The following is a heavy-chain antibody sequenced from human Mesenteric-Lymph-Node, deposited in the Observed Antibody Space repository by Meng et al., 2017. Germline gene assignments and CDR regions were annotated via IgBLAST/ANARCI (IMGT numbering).Heavy chain of an antibody. CDR1: GYTFTDYF. V-gene: IGHV1-2*06. D-gene: IGHD5-24*01. Sequence: QVQLVHSGAELKKPGASVKVSCRASGYTFTDYFIHWVRQAPGQRPEWMGRISPHSGGTNYAQQFQDRVTVTSDTSTSTAYLEMTRLTSDDTAVYYCVRSYYFGYNPRDYWGQGTLVTVSS. CDR3: VRSYYFGYNPRDY. CDR2: ISPHSGGT. J-gene: IGHJ4*02.